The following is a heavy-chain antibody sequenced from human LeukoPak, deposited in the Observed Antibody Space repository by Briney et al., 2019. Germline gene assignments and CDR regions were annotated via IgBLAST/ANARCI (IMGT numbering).Heavy chain of an antibody. J-gene: IGHJ6*03. CDR2: ISSSSSYI. V-gene: IGHV3-21*01. CDR1: GFTFSGYS. D-gene: IGHD5-18*01. Sequence: PGGSLRLSCAASGFTFSGYSMNWVRQAPGKGLEWVSSISSSSSYIYYADSVKGRFTISRDNAKNSLYLQMNSLRAEDTAVYYCARDRAAMAVYYMDVWGKGTTVTVSS. CDR3: ARDRAAMAVYYMDV.